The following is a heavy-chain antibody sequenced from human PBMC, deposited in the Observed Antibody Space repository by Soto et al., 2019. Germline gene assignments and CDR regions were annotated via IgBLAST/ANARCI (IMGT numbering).Heavy chain of an antibody. J-gene: IGHJ4*02. CDR2: IYWDDDK. CDR3: AHRRPSGPGFDY. D-gene: IGHD3-10*01. CDR1: GFSLSTSGVG. Sequence: QITLKESGPPLVKPTQTLTLTCTFSGFSLSTSGVGVGWIRQPPGKALEWLALIYWDDDKRYSPSLKSRLTITKDTSKNQVVLTMTNMDPVDTATYYCAHRRPSGPGFDYWGQGTLVTVSS. V-gene: IGHV2-5*02.